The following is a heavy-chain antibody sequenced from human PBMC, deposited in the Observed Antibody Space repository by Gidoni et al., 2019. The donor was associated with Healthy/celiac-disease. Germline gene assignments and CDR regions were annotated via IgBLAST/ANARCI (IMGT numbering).Heavy chain of an antibody. J-gene: IGHJ4*02. CDR3: TRPHYYGSGSSDY. CDR2: IRSKANSYAT. D-gene: IGHD3-10*01. V-gene: IGHV3-73*01. Sequence: EVQLVESGGGLVQPGGSLKLSCAASGFTFSGSAMHWVRQASGKGLEWVGRIRSKANSYATAYAASVKGRFTISRDDSKNTVYLQMNSLKTEDTAVYYCTRPHYYGSGSSDYWGQGTLVTVSS. CDR1: GFTFSGSA.